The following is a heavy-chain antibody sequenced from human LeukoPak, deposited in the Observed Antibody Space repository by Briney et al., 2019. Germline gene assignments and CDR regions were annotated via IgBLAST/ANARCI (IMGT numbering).Heavy chain of an antibody. CDR2: INNDSSST. Sequence: RLYRPASTLTYSNYWQHSIRHAPTKTLDSFSRINNDSSSTTYADSVKSPFTISTHNTKNTLYLQMNSLRVEDTAVYYCATPTTEGSRWYWCFDPWGPGTLVTAS. CDR1: TLTYSNYW. CDR3: ATPTTEGSRWYWCFDP. J-gene: IGHJ5*02. V-gene: IGHV3-74*01. D-gene: IGHD6-13*01.